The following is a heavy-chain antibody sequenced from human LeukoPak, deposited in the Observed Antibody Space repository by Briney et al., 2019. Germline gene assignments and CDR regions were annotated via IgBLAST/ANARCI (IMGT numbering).Heavy chain of an antibody. V-gene: IGHV3-20*04. CDR2: INWNGGST. CDR3: ARDMGRSSSSEGGYFDY. D-gene: IGHD6-6*01. Sequence: PGGSLRLSCAASGFTFDDYGMSWVRQAPGKGLEWVSGINWNGGSTGYADSVKGRFTISRDNSKNTLYLQMGSLRAEDMAVYYCARDMGRSSSSEGGYFDYWGQGTLVTVSS. J-gene: IGHJ4*02. CDR1: GFTFDDYG.